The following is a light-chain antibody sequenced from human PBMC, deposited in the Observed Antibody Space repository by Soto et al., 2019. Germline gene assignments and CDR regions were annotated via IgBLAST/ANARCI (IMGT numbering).Light chain of an antibody. CDR1: QSVSSY. CDR2: DAS. Sequence: EIVMTQSPATLSESLGERVTLSCRASQSVSSYLAWYQQKPGQAPRLLISDASTRATDIPDRFSGSGSGTDFTLTISSLQSTDLAVYYCLQYSTWPPLYTFGQGTKLAIK. V-gene: IGKV3-15*01. CDR3: LQYSTWPPLYT. J-gene: IGKJ2*01.